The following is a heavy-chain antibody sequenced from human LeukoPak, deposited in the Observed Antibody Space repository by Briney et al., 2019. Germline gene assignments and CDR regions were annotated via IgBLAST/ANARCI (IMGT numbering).Heavy chain of an antibody. J-gene: IGHJ4*02. V-gene: IGHV3-66*01. CDR1: GFTVSSNY. CDR3: ARAPPLYNA. CDR2: IYTGGST. D-gene: IGHD5-24*01. Sequence: PGGSLRLPCAASGFTVSSNYMSWVRQAPGKGLEWVSLIYTGGSTYYADSVKGRFTISRDNSNNTLFLQMNSLRAEDTAVYYCARAPPLYNAWGQGTLVTVSS.